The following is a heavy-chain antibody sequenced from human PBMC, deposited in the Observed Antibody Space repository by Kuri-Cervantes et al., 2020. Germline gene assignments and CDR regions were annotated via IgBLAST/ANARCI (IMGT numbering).Heavy chain of an antibody. J-gene: IGHJ4*02. CDR1: GFTFSSYA. CDR3: ARGGSSGDHFDY. Sequence: GESLKISCAASGFTFSSYAMHWVRQAPGQRLEWMGWINAGNGNTKYSQKFQGRVTITRDTSASTAYMELSSLRSEDTAVYYCARGGSSGDHFDYWGQGTLVTVSS. D-gene: IGHD6-19*01. V-gene: IGHV1-3*01. CDR2: INAGNGNT.